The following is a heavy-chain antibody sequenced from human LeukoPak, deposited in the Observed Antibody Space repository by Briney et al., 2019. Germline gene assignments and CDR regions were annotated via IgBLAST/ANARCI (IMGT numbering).Heavy chain of an antibody. CDR3: AEDIRGWTRYYYYYGMDV. V-gene: IGHV3-23*01. D-gene: IGHD6-19*01. J-gene: IGHJ6*02. Sequence: PGGSLRLSCAASGFTFSSYAMSWVRQAPGKGLEWVSAISGSGGSTYYADSVKGRFTISRDNSKNTLYLQMNSLRAEDTAVYYCAEDIRGWTRYYYYYGMDVWGQGTTVTVSS. CDR1: GFTFSSYA. CDR2: ISGSGGST.